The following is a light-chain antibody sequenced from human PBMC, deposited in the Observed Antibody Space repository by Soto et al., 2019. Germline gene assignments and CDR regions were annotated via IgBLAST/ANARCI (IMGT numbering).Light chain of an antibody. CDR3: QQYNSYWT. CDR1: QSISSW. J-gene: IGKJ1*01. CDR2: KAS. V-gene: IGKV1-5*03. Sequence: DIQVTQSPSTLSASVGDRVTFTCRASQSISSWLAWYQQKPGKAPKLLIYKASSLESGVPSRFSGSGSGTEFTLTISSLQPDDFATYYCQQYNSYWTFGQGTKVDI.